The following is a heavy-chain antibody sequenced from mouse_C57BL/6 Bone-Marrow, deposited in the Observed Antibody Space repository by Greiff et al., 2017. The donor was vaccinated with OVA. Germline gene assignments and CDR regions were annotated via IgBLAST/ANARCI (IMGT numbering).Heavy chain of an antibody. Sequence: QVQLKESGAELAKPGASVKLSCKASGYTFTSYWMHWVKQRPGQGLEWIGYINPSSGYTKYNQKFKDKATLTADKSSSTAYMQLSSLTYEDSAVYYCANIYYDYDYCDYWGQGTTLTVSS. CDR2: INPSSGYT. J-gene: IGHJ2*01. CDR1: GYTFTSYW. V-gene: IGHV1-7*01. D-gene: IGHD2-4*01. CDR3: ANIYYDYDYCDY.